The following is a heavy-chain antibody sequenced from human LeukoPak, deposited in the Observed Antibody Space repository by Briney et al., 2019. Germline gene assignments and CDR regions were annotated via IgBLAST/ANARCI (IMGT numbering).Heavy chain of an antibody. CDR2: ISSSSSTI. J-gene: IGHJ4*02. Sequence: HPGGSLRLSCAASGFTFSSYSMNWVRQAPGKGLEWVSYISSSSSTIYYADSVKGRFTISRDNAKNSVYLQMNSLRAEDTAVYYCAMRIGFDYWGQGTLVTVSS. V-gene: IGHV3-48*04. CDR1: GFTFSSYS. CDR3: AMRIGFDY.